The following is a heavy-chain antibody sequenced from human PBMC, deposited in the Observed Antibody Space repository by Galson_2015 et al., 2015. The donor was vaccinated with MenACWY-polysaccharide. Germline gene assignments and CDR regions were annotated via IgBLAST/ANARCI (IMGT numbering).Heavy chain of an antibody. Sequence: PLRLACAASGFTFSSYTMNWVRQAPGKGLEWLSYISSGSSTIYYADSVKGRFTISRDNAKNSLYLQINSLRAEDTAVYYCARGRLDYWGQGTLVTVSS. V-gene: IGHV3-48*01. J-gene: IGHJ4*02. CDR3: ARGRLDY. CDR1: GFTFSSYT. CDR2: ISSGSSTI.